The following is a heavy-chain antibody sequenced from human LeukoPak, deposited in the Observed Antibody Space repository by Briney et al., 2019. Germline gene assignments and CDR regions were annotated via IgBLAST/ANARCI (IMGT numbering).Heavy chain of an antibody. Sequence: GGSLRLSCAASGFTFSSNWMHWVRQVPGKGLVWVSRINSDGSSTSYADSVKGRFTISRDNAKNSLYLQMNSRRAEDTAVYYCARDLMGIAYRGAFYYWGQGTLVTVSS. CDR2: INSDGSST. CDR1: GFTFSSNW. D-gene: IGHD6-13*01. CDR3: ARDLMGIAYRGAFYY. V-gene: IGHV3-74*01. J-gene: IGHJ4*02.